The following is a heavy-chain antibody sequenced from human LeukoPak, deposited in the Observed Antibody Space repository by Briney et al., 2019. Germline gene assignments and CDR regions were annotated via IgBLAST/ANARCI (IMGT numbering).Heavy chain of an antibody. CDR2: IYTAGSTT. J-gene: IGHJ4*02. CDR3: ARHDYGGVDY. CDR1: GFSFSSYW. D-gene: IGHD4-23*01. Sequence: PGGSLRLSCAASGFSFSSYWMHWVRQAPGKGLVWVSRIYTAGSTTSYADSVKGRFAISRDNAKNTLYLQMNSLRAEDTAIYYCARHDYGGVDYWGQGTLVTVSS. V-gene: IGHV3-74*01.